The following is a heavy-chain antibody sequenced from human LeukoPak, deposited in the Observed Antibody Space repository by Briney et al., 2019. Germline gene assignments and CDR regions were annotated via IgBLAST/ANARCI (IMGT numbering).Heavy chain of an antibody. Sequence: PSETLSLTCSVSGGSVRRTNDYWAWIRQAPGRGLEWVGSLYYGGHGPQNPSLKNRVSMSVDTAKNQLSLKLSSVTAADTAVYYCARSGKWGYYYGSKYWGQGTLVTVSS. CDR3: ARSGKWGYYYGSKY. V-gene: IGHV4-39*07. CDR1: GGSVRRTNDY. CDR2: LYYGGHG. D-gene: IGHD3-10*01. J-gene: IGHJ4*02.